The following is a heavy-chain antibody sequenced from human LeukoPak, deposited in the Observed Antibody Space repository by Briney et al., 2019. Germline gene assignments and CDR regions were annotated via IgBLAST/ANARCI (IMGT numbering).Heavy chain of an antibody. Sequence: ASVTVSCKASGYTFTGYYMHWVRQAPGQGLESMGWINPNSGGTNYAQKFQGRVTMTRDTSISTAYMELSRLRSDDTAVYYCARRLAVVVPAAIFDAFDIWGQGTMVTVSS. D-gene: IGHD2-2*01. J-gene: IGHJ3*02. CDR3: ARRLAVVVPAAIFDAFDI. CDR2: INPNSGGT. V-gene: IGHV1-2*02. CDR1: GYTFTGYY.